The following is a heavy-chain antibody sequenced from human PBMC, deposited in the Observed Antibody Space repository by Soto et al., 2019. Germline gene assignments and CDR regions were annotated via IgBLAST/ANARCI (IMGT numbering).Heavy chain of an antibody. CDR3: AREIWVVGATKGSSRFDY. D-gene: IGHD1-26*01. CDR1: GYTFTGYY. Sequence: VKVSCKASGYTFTGYYMHWVRQAPGQGLEWMGWINPNSGGTNYAQKFQGWVTMTRDTSISTAYMELSRLRSDDTAVYYCAREIWVVGATKGSSRFDYWGQGTLVTVSS. J-gene: IGHJ4*02. V-gene: IGHV1-2*04. CDR2: INPNSGGT.